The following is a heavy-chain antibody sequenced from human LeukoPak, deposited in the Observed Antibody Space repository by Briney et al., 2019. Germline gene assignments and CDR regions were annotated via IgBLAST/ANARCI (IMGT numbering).Heavy chain of an antibody. Sequence: ASVKVSCKVSGYTLTELSVHWVRQAPGKGLEWMGNFDPKDGDTIYAQRFQGRVTMTEDTSTHTAYMELSSLRSEDTAVYYCARETPDSSSWYKRPPYYMDVWGKGTTVTISS. J-gene: IGHJ6*03. V-gene: IGHV1-24*01. CDR2: FDPKDGDT. CDR3: ARETPDSSSWYKRPPYYMDV. CDR1: GYTLTELS. D-gene: IGHD6-13*01.